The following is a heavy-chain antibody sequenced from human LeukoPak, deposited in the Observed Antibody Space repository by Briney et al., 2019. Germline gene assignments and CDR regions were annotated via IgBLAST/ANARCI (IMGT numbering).Heavy chain of an antibody. D-gene: IGHD3-10*01. Sequence: PSETLSLTCTVSGRSIRSVYWNWIRQSAGKGLEWIGRIYATDLTNYNPPLKSRVTLSVDMSKNELSLTLKSVTAADTAVYYCARGFGSGTTPIDLWGQGALVTASS. CDR2: IYATDLT. CDR3: ARGFGSGTTPIDL. V-gene: IGHV4-4*07. CDR1: GRSIRSVY. J-gene: IGHJ5*02.